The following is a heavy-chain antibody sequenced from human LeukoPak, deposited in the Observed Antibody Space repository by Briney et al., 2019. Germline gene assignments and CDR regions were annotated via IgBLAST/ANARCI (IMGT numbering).Heavy chain of an antibody. CDR3: ASAPSNYYYYMDV. J-gene: IGHJ6*03. CDR2: IYYSGST. Sequence: PSETLSLTCTVSGGSISSYYWSWIRQPPGKGLEWIGYIYYSGSTNYNPSLKSRVTISVDTSKNQFSLKLSSVTAADTAVYYCASAPSNYYYYMDVWGKGTTVTISS. V-gene: IGHV4-59*01. CDR1: GGSISSYY.